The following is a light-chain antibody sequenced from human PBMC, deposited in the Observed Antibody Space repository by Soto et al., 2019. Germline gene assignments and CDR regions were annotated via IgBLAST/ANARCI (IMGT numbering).Light chain of an antibody. CDR3: IKDYNYPLN. Sequence: DIQITQSPSTLSGSVGDRVTITCRASQTISSWLAWYQQKPRKAPKLLIYKASTLKSGVPSRFSGSGSGTDFTLTISSLQPEDFATYYCIKDYNYPLNFGGGTKVDIK. CDR1: QTISSW. V-gene: IGKV1-5*03. CDR2: KAS. J-gene: IGKJ4*01.